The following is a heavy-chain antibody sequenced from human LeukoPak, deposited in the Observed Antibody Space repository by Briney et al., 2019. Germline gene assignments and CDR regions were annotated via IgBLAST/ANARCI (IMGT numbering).Heavy chain of an antibody. D-gene: IGHD3-22*01. Sequence: ASVKISCKASGYTFSSYFMHWVRQAPGQGLEWMGWMNPNSGNTGYAQKFQGRVTMTRNTSISTAYMELSSLRSEDTAVYYCARGRRVVVITTQSYYFDYWGQGTLVTVSS. CDR2: MNPNSGNT. V-gene: IGHV1-8*02. CDR3: ARGRRVVVITTQSYYFDY. J-gene: IGHJ4*02. CDR1: GYTFSSYF.